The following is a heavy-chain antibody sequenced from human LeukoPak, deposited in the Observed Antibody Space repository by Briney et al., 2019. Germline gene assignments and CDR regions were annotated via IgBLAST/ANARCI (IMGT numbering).Heavy chain of an antibody. CDR2: IRYDGSNK. Sequence: PPGGSLRLSCAASGFTFSSYGMHWVRQAPGKGLEWVAFIRYDGSNKYYADSVKGRFTISRDNSKNTLYLQMNSLRAEDTAVYYCAKVGYSSSFFDYWGQGTLVTVSS. CDR1: GFTFSSYG. D-gene: IGHD6-6*01. J-gene: IGHJ4*02. CDR3: AKVGYSSSFFDY. V-gene: IGHV3-30*02.